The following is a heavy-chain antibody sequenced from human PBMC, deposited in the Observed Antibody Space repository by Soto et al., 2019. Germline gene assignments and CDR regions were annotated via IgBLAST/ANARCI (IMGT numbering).Heavy chain of an antibody. V-gene: IGHV3-30-3*01. D-gene: IGHD3-10*01. CDR2: ISYDGSNK. Sequence: GGSLRLSCAASGFTFSSYAMHWVRQAPGKGLEWVAVISYDGSNKYYADSVKGRFTISRDNSKNTLYLQMNSLRAEDTAVYYCARGDDVLLWFGELLSSSYYYGMDVWGQETTVTVSS. CDR3: ARGDDVLLWFGELLSSSYYYGMDV. J-gene: IGHJ6*02. CDR1: GFTFSSYA.